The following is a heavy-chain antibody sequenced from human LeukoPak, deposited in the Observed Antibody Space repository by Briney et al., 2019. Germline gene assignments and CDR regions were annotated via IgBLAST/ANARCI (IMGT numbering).Heavy chain of an antibody. CDR3: ARAVVDTASYYMDV. D-gene: IGHD5-18*01. CDR2: INPNSGGT. V-gene: IGHV1-2*02. Sequence: ASVKVSCKASGYTFTGYYMHWVRQAPGQGLEWMGWINPNSGGTNYAQKFQGRVAMTRDTSISTAYMELSRLRSGDTAVYYCARAVVDTASYYMDVWGKGTTVTVSS. CDR1: GYTFTGYY. J-gene: IGHJ6*03.